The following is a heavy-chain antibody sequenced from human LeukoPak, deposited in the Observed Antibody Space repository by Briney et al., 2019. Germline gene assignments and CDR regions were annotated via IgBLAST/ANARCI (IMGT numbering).Heavy chain of an antibody. CDR1: GGSVSSGSYY. Sequence: NPSETLSLTCTVSGGSVSSGSYYWSWIRQPPGKGLEWIGYIYYSGSTNYNPSLKSRVTISVDTSKNQFSLKLSSVTAADTAVYYCAGGSGSYYYYGMDVWGKGTTVTVSS. V-gene: IGHV4-61*01. CDR2: IYYSGST. J-gene: IGHJ6*04. D-gene: IGHD3-10*01. CDR3: AGGSGSYYYYGMDV.